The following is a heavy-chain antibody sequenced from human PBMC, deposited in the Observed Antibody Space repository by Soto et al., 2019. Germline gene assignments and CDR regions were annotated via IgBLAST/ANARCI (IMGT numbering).Heavy chain of an antibody. CDR1: GGSISGYF. CDR2: IYYSGST. CDR3: ARGVGDYVLDV. Sequence: SETLSLTCTVSGGSISGYFWTWIRQPPGKGLEWIGYIYYSGSTNYNPSLKSRVTISVDTSKNQFSLKLSSVTAADTAVYYCARGVGDYVLDVWGKGTTVTVSS. D-gene: IGHD2-15*01. V-gene: IGHV4-59*01. J-gene: IGHJ6*04.